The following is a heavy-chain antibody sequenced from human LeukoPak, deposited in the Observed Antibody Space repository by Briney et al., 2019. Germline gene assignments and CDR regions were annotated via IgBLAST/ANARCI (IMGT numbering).Heavy chain of an antibody. CDR2: IYSAST. D-gene: IGHD6-19*01. CDR3: ARRRTSGGYPHFDS. CDR1: GVSIDSYY. V-gene: IGHV4-59*01. J-gene: IGHJ4*02. Sequence: SETLSLTCIVSGVSIDSYYWTWLRQPPGKGLEWIAYIYSASTNYNPSLKSRATITVDTSKNQFSLNLRSVTAADMAVYYCARRRTSGGYPHFDSWGQGIQVTVSS.